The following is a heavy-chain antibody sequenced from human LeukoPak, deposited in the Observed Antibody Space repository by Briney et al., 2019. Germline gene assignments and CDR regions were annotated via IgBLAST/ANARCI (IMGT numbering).Heavy chain of an antibody. Sequence: GSSVKVSCKASGYTFTSYYMHWVRQAPGQGLEWMGIINPSGGSTSYAQKFQGRVTMTRDTSTSTVYMELSSLRSEDTAVYYCARVAVLIPYYYDSSGYSNWFDPWGQGTLVTVSS. J-gene: IGHJ5*02. V-gene: IGHV1-46*01. D-gene: IGHD3-22*01. CDR3: ARVAVLIPYYYDSSGYSNWFDP. CDR1: GYTFTSYY. CDR2: INPSGGST.